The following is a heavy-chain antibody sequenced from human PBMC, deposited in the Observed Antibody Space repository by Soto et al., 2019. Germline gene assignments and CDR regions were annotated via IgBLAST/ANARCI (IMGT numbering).Heavy chain of an antibody. Sequence: PGESLKISCKGSGYSFTSYWIAWVRQMPGKGLEWMGFIYPANSDTTYSPSFQGQVTISADKSITTAYLQWSSLKASDTAMYYCARSYYYDPNYYYYGMDVWGQGTTVTVSS. D-gene: IGHD3-22*01. J-gene: IGHJ6*02. CDR2: IYPANSDT. V-gene: IGHV5-51*01. CDR1: GYSFTSYW. CDR3: ARSYYYDPNYYYYGMDV.